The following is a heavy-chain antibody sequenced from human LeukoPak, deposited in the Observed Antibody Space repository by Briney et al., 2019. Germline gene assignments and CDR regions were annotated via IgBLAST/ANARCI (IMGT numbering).Heavy chain of an antibody. Sequence: ASVKVSCKASGYTFTGYYMHWVRQAPGQGLEWMGWINPNSGDTEYAQKFQGRVTMTRDTSISTAYMELSRLRSDDTAVYYCATQRGSYLWGTDFDYWGQGTLVTVSS. J-gene: IGHJ4*02. CDR1: GYTFTGYY. D-gene: IGHD3-16*01. CDR2: INPNSGDT. V-gene: IGHV1-2*02. CDR3: ATQRGSYLWGTDFDY.